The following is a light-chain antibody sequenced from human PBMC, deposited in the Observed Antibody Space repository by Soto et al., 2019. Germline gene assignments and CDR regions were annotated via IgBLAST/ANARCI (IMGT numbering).Light chain of an antibody. Sequence: AIRMTQSPSSLSASTGDRVTITCRASQGIISYLAWYQQKPGKAPKLLIYKASSLESGVPSRFSGSGSGTEFTLTISSLQPDDFATYYCQQYYSYPRTFGQGTRLEI. CDR2: KAS. CDR3: QQYYSYPRT. J-gene: IGKJ5*01. V-gene: IGKV1-8*01. CDR1: QGIISY.